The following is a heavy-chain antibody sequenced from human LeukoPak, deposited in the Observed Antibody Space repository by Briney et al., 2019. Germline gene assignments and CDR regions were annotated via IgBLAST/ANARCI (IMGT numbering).Heavy chain of an antibody. Sequence: RGSLRLSCAASGFTFSSYGMHWVRQAPGKGLEWVAFIRYDGSNKYYADSVKGRFTISRDNSKNTLYLQMNSLRAEDTAVYYCAKEAYCGGDCYSNYRGQGTLVTVSS. J-gene: IGHJ4*02. CDR2: IRYDGSNK. CDR1: GFTFSSYG. V-gene: IGHV3-30*02. D-gene: IGHD2-21*01. CDR3: AKEAYCGGDCYSNY.